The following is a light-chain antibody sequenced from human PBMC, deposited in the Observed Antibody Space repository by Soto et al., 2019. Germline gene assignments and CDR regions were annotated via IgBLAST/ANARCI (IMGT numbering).Light chain of an antibody. J-gene: IGLJ2*01. CDR2: QVS. CDR3: CSYTGGNSVV. Sequence: QSALTQPPSASGSPGQSVTISCTGTSGDVGAYDYVSWYQQHPGKAPKLMIYQVSQRPSGVPDRFSGSKSGNTASLTVSGLQAEDEADYVCCSYTGGNSVVFGGGTKLTVL. CDR1: SGDVGAYDY. V-gene: IGLV2-8*01.